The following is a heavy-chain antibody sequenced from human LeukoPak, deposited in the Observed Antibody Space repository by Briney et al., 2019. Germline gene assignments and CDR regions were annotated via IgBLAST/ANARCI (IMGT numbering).Heavy chain of an antibody. D-gene: IGHD6-13*01. CDR3: ARERWPSGYFDY. Sequence: EASVKVSCKASGYTFTSYDINWVRQATGQGLEWMGWMNPNSGNTGYAQKFQGRVTMTRNTSISTAYMELSSLRSEDTAVYYCARERWPSGYFDYWGQGILVTVSS. CDR1: GYTFTSYD. V-gene: IGHV1-8*01. J-gene: IGHJ4*02. CDR2: MNPNSGNT.